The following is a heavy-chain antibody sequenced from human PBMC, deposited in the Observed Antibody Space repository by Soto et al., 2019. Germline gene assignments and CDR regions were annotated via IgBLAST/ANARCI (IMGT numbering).Heavy chain of an antibody. CDR1: GFTFSSYW. J-gene: IGHJ4*02. CDR3: ERTPLKYDSSGYLDY. V-gene: IGHV3-74*01. Sequence: GGSLRLSCAASGFTFSSYWMHWVRQAPGKGLVWVSRINSDGSSTSYADSVKRRFTISRDNAKNTLYLQMNSLRAEDTAVYYCERTPLKYDSSGYLDYSGQGTLVTVYS. D-gene: IGHD3-22*01. CDR2: INSDGSST.